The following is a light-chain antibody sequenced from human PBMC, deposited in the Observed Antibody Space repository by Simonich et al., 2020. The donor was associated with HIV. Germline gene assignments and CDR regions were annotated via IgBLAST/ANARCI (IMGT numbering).Light chain of an antibody. CDR2: KAS. J-gene: IGKJ2*01. CDR3: QQYNKWPPYT. Sequence: DIQMTQSPSSVSASVGDRVTITCRASQGISSWLAWYQQKPGKAPKLLIYKASSLESGVPSRFSGSGSGTEFTLTISSLQSEDFAVYYCQQYNKWPPYTFGQGTKLEIK. CDR1: QGISSW. V-gene: IGKV1-5*03.